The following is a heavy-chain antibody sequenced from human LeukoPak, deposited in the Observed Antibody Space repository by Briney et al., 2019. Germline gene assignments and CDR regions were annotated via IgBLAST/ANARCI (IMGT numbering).Heavy chain of an antibody. CDR1: GGTFSSYA. V-gene: IGHV1-69*05. Sequence: ASVKVCCKASGGTFSSYAISWVRQAPGQGLEWMGVIIPIFGTANYAQKFQGRVTITTDESTSTAYMELSSLRSEDTAVYYCAGSGYPYCSSTSCEGWFDPWGQGTPVTVSS. D-gene: IGHD2-2*01. J-gene: IGHJ5*02. CDR2: IIPIFGTA. CDR3: AGSGYPYCSSTSCEGWFDP.